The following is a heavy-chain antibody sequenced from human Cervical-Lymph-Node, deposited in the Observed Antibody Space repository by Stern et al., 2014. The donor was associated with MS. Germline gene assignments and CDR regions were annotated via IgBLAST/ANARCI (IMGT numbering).Heavy chain of an antibody. V-gene: IGHV1-2*04. Sequence: LVQSGAEVTKPGASVKVSCKASGYTFTGSYMHLGRQAPGQGLEWVGWINPNSGGTNYAQKFQGWVTMTRDTSISTAYMELSRLRSDDTAVYYCARAGGYCSSTSCYYYYGMDVWGQGTTVTVSS. CDR1: GYTFTGSY. CDR3: ARAGGYCSSTSCYYYYGMDV. D-gene: IGHD2-2*01. J-gene: IGHJ6*02. CDR2: INPNSGGT.